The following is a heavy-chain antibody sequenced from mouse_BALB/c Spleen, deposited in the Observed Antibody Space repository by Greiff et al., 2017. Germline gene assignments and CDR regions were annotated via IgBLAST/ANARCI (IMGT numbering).Heavy chain of an antibody. CDR1: GYSFTDYI. CDR3: ARGGIYYGSALDY. Sequence: EVQLQQTGPELVKPGASVKISCKASGYSFTDYIMLWVKQSHGKSLEWIGNINPYYGSTSYNLKFKGKATLTVDKSSSTAYMQLNSLTSEDSAVYYCARGGIYYGSALDYWGQGTSVTVSS. CDR2: INPYYGST. D-gene: IGHD1-1*01. J-gene: IGHJ4*01. V-gene: IGHV1-39*01.